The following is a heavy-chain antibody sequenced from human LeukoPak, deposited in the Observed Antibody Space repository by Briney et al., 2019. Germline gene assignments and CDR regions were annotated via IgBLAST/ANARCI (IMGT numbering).Heavy chain of an antibody. CDR2: IYYSGST. CDR1: GGSISSYY. V-gene: IGHV4-59*08. D-gene: IGHD5-24*01. Sequence: SETLSLTCTVSGGSISSYYWSWIRQPPGKGLEWIGYIYYSGSTNYNPSLKSRVTISVDTSKNQFPLKLSSVTAADTAVYYCARGGWLQLPRDWGQGTLVTVSS. J-gene: IGHJ4*02. CDR3: ARGGWLQLPRD.